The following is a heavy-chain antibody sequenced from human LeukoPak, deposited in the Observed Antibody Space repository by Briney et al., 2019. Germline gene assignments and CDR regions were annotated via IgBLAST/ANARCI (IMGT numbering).Heavy chain of an antibody. CDR1: GVTFNNAW. CDR3: TTVGGYDYFDY. V-gene: IGHV3-15*01. CDR2: IKSKTEGGTA. D-gene: IGHD5-12*01. J-gene: IGHJ4*02. Sequence: GGSLRLSCAASGVTFNNAWMNWVRQAPGKGLEWVGRIKSKTEGGTAVYAAPVKGRFTISRDESKNTLFLQLNSLKTEDTAVYYCTTVGGYDYFDYWGQGTLVTVSS.